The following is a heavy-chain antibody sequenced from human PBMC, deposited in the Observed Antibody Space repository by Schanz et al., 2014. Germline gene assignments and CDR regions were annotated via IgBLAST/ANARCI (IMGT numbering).Heavy chain of an antibody. CDR1: GFTVSNYG. CDR2: IGRRGQVI. J-gene: IGHJ3*02. D-gene: IGHD3-16*01. Sequence: ESGGGVVQPGRSLRLSCAASGFTVSNYGMHWVRQAPGKGLEWVACIGRRGQVIYYADSMEGRFTISRDNAQNSLFLQMNSLRVEDTAVYYCARSYHDDDDYTRALDMWGQGTMVTVSS. CDR3: ARSYHDDDDYTRALDM. V-gene: IGHV3-21*01.